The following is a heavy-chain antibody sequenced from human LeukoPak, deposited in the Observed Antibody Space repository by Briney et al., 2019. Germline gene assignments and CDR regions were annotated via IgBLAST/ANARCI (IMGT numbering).Heavy chain of an antibody. CDR3: AKWGDYDVLTGYYDSDY. D-gene: IGHD3-9*01. CDR2: VSGRDTST. Sequence: EASLRLSCAASGFTFSNYAMSWVRQAPGKGLEWVSAVSGRDTSTYYADSVKGRFTISRDNSKNTLYLQMNSLRAEDTAIYYCAKWGDYDVLTGYYDSDYWGQGTLVTVSS. CDR1: GFTFSNYA. J-gene: IGHJ4*02. V-gene: IGHV3-23*01.